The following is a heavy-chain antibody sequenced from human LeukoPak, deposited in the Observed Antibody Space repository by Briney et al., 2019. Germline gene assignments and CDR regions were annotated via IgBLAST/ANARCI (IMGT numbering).Heavy chain of an antibody. CDR3: ARGDFWSGYYYYFDY. CDR1: RYTFTGYY. V-gene: IGHV1-2*02. CDR2: INPNSGGT. D-gene: IGHD3-3*01. J-gene: IGHJ4*02. Sequence: ASVKVSCKASRYTFTGYYIHWVRQAPGQGLEWMGWINPNSGGTNYAQKFQGRVTMTRDTSISTAYMELSRLRSDDTAVYYCARGDFWSGYYYYFDYWGQGTLVTVSS.